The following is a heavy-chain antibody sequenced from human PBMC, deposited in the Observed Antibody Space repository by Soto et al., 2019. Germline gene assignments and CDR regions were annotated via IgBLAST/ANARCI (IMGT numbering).Heavy chain of an antibody. Sequence: PSETLCLTCTVSGGSISSYCWSWIRQPPGKGLEWIGYIYYSGSTNYNRSLKSRVAVSVDASKNQFSVKLSSVTAADTAVYYCARGETATRYYYYQHYMDVWGKGNTVTVS. CDR2: IYYSGST. V-gene: IGHV4-59*01. D-gene: IGHD2-21*02. CDR1: GGSISSYC. CDR3: ARGETATRYYYYQHYMDV. J-gene: IGHJ6*03.